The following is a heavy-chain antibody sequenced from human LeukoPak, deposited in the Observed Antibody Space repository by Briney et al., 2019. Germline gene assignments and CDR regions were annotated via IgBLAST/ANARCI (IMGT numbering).Heavy chain of an antibody. CDR1: GFMFSSNT. D-gene: IGHD2/OR15-2a*01. CDR3: ATGGRRYYAD. J-gene: IGHJ4*02. Sequence: TGGSLRLSCVVSGFMFSSNTMTWVRQAPGKGLEWVANIKEDGSEKHYVHSVKGRSTISRDNAKNSLYLQMNSLRAEDTAVYYCATGGRRYYADWGQGTLVTVSS. V-gene: IGHV3-7*01. CDR2: IKEDGSEK.